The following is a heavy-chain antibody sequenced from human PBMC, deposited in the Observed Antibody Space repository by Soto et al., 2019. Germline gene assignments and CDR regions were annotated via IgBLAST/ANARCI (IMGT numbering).Heavy chain of an antibody. J-gene: IGHJ3*02. CDR3: ARQITTVGPLLDAFDI. CDR1: GYSFTSYW. CDR2: IYPGDSDT. V-gene: IGHV5-51*01. D-gene: IGHD4-17*01. Sequence: GESLKISCKGSGYSFTSYWIGWVRQMPGKGLEWMGIIYPGDSDTRYSPSFQGQVTISADKSISTAYLQWSSLKASDTAMYYCARQITTVGPLLDAFDIWGQGTMVTVSS.